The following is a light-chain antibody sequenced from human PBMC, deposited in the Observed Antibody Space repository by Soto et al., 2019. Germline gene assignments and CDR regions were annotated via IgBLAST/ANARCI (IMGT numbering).Light chain of an antibody. CDR3: SSYTSSSTRV. V-gene: IGLV2-14*01. J-gene: IGLJ1*01. CDR2: DVS. CDR1: SSDVGGYNY. Sequence: QSVLTQPAPVSGSPGQSITISRPGNSSDVGGYNYVSWYQQHPGKAPKLMIYDVSNRPSGVSNRFSGSKSGNTASLTISGLQAEDEADYYCSSYTSSSTRVFGNGTKVTVL.